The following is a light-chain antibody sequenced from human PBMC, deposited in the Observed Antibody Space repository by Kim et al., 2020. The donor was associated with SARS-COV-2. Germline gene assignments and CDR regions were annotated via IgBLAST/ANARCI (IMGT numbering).Light chain of an antibody. CDR1: SLRSYY. CDR2: GKN. J-gene: IGLJ2*01. Sequence: SSELTQHPAVSVALGQTVRITCQGDSLRSYYATWFQQKPRQAPILVIYGKNNRPSGIPDRFSGSSSGNTASLTITGTQAGDEADYYCNSRDSNDNVVFGG. V-gene: IGLV3-19*01. CDR3: NSRDSNDNVV.